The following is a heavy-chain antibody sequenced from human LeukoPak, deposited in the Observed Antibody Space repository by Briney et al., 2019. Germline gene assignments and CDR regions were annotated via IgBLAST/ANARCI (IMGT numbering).Heavy chain of an antibody. CDR2: IIPIFGTA. Sequence: SVKVSCKASGGTFSSYAISWVRQAPGQGLEWMGGIIPIFGTANYAQKFQGRVTMTRDTSTSTVYMELSSLRSEDTAAYYCARDRGYSYGRPYWYFDLWGRGTLVTVSS. D-gene: IGHD5-18*01. CDR1: GGTFSSYA. V-gene: IGHV1-69*05. CDR3: ARDRGYSYGRPYWYFDL. J-gene: IGHJ2*01.